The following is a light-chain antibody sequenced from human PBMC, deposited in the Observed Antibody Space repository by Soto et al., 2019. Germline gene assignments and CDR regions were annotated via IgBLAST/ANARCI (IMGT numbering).Light chain of an antibody. CDR1: SNDVGAYNY. Sequence: QSVLAQPPSASGSPGRSVTISCTGTSNDVGAYNYVSWYQQHPGKAPKVMIYEVNKRPSGVPDRSSGSKSGNTASLTVSGLQAEDEADYYCSSFAVSNSFVFGTGTKVTVL. CDR3: SSFAVSNSFV. V-gene: IGLV2-8*01. J-gene: IGLJ1*01. CDR2: EVN.